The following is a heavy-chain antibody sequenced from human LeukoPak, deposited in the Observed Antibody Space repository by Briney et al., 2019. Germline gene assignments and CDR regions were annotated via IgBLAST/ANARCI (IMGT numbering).Heavy chain of an antibody. CDR2: INPDSGGT. CDR3: ARGHCSADSCYEDYYNGVDV. Sequence: ASVKLSCTASGFTFTGYYLQWVRQAPGQGLEWMCWINPDSGGTEYAQRFQGRVTMTRDKSISTAYMELSRLRSDDTAVYYCARGHCSADSCYEDYYNGVDVWGQGTTVTVSS. CDR1: GFTFTGYY. V-gene: IGHV1-2*02. D-gene: IGHD2-15*01. J-gene: IGHJ6*02.